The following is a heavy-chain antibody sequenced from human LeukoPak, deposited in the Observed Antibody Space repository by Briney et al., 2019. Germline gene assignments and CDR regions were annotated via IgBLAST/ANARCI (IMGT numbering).Heavy chain of an antibody. CDR1: GFTFSTYA. J-gene: IGHJ4*02. V-gene: IGHV3-23*01. CDR2: ISKGGSDT. D-gene: IGHD1-26*01. Sequence: GGSLRLSCAASGFTFSTYAMSWVRQAPGKGLEWISLISKGGSDTFYEDSVKGRFTISRDNSKNTLYLQMNSLRAEDTAVYYCAKVSGSYYVGYFDYWSQGTLVTVSS. CDR3: AKVSGSYYVGYFDY.